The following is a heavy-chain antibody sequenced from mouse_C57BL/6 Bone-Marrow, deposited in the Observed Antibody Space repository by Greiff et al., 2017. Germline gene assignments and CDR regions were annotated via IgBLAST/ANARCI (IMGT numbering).Heavy chain of an antibody. Sequence: VMLVESGAELVKPGASVKLSCTASGFNIKDYYMHWVKQRPGKGLEWIGQIYPGDGDTNYNGKFKGKATLTADKSSSTAYMQLSSLTSEDSAVYFCARGHYYGSLPGGQGTTRT. V-gene: IGHV1-80*01. D-gene: IGHD1-1*01. CDR3: ARGHYYGSLP. J-gene: IGHJ2*01. CDR2: IYPGDGDT. CDR1: GFNIKDYY.